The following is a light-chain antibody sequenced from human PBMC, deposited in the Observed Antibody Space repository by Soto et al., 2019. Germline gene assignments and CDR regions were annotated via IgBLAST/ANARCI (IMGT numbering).Light chain of an antibody. V-gene: IGLV3-1*01. J-gene: IGLJ2*01. CDR2: QDT. CDR1: KLGDKY. CDR3: QAWDSSVV. Sequence: SSELTQPPSVSVSPGQTASITCSGDKLGDKYAYWYPQKPGQSPVLVIYQDTKRPSGIPERFSGSNSGNTATLTISGTQAMDEADYYCQAWDSSVVFGGGTKLTVL.